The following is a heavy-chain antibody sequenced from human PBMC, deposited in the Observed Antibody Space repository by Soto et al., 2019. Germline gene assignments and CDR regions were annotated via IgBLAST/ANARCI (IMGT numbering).Heavy chain of an antibody. J-gene: IGHJ4*02. Sequence: ASVKVSCKASGGTFSSYAISWVRQAPGQGLEWMGWISAYNGNTNYAQKLQGRVTMTTDTSTSTAYMELRSLRSDDTAVYYCARDLGLAVAGLWGQGTLVTVSS. D-gene: IGHD6-19*01. V-gene: IGHV1-18*01. CDR2: ISAYNGNT. CDR1: GGTFSSYA. CDR3: ARDLGLAVAGL.